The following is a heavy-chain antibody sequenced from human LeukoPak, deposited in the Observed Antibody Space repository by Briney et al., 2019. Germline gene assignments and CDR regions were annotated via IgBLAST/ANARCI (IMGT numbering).Heavy chain of an antibody. V-gene: IGHV4-34*01. CDR1: GGSFSGYY. CDR3: GRMHASGHYFDY. Sequence: SETLSLTCAVYGGSFSGYYWSWIRQPPGKGLEWIGEINHSGSTNYNPSLKSRVTISVDTSKNQFSLKLSSVTAADTAVYYCGRMHASGHYFDYWGQGTLVTVSS. J-gene: IGHJ4*02. CDR2: INHSGST. D-gene: IGHD6-25*01.